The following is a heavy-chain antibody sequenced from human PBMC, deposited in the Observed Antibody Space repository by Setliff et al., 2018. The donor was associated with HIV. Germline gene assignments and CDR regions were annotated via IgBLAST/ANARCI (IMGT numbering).Heavy chain of an antibody. J-gene: IGHJ3*02. CDR1: GGSISSSSYY. V-gene: IGHV4-39*01. Sequence: SETLSLTCTVSGGSISSSSYYWGWIRQPPGKGLEWIGSIYYSGSTYYNPSLKSRVTISVDTSKNQFSLKLSSVTAADTAVYYCARGRYYYGFDIWGQGTMVTVSS. CDR3: ARGRYYYGFDI. D-gene: IGHD3-10*01. CDR2: IYYSGST.